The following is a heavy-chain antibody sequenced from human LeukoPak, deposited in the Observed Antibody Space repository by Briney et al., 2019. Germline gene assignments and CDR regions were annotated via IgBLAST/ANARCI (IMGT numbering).Heavy chain of an antibody. CDR3: ARDCSGGSCYGAFDI. CDR2: IYDSGST. D-gene: IGHD2-15*01. V-gene: IGHV4-30-4*01. CDR1: GASIRSGDYY. Sequence: SQTLSLTCTVSGASIRSGDYYWSWIRQPPGKGPEWIGYIYDSGSTYYNPSLKSRITISVDTSENRFSLKLSSVTATDTAVYYCARDCSGGSCYGAFDIWGQGTMVTVSS. J-gene: IGHJ3*02.